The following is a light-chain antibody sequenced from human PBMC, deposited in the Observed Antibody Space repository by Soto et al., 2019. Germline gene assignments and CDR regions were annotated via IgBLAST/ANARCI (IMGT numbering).Light chain of an antibody. CDR3: QHYNSYSEA. CDR1: QSVSSSY. Sequence: EIVLTQSPGTLSLSPVERATLSCRSSQSVSSSYLAWYQQKPGQAPRLLIYGASSRAPGIPARFSGSGSGTEFTLTISSLQPDDFATYYCQHYNSYSEAFGQGTKVDIK. V-gene: IGKV3-20*01. J-gene: IGKJ1*01. CDR2: GAS.